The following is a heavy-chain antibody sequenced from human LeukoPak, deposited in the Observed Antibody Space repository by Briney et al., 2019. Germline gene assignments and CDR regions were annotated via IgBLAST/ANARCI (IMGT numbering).Heavy chain of an antibody. D-gene: IGHD6-6*01. CDR3: ARSAIPKSIAARKMGNYYMDV. CDR2: ISSSSSYI. Sequence: GGSLRLSCAASGFTFSSYSVNWVRQAPGKGLEWVSSISSSSSYIYYADSVRGRFTISRDNAKNSLYLQMNSLRAEDTAVYYCARSAIPKSIAARKMGNYYMDVWGKGTAITVSS. CDR1: GFTFSSYS. V-gene: IGHV3-21*01. J-gene: IGHJ6*03.